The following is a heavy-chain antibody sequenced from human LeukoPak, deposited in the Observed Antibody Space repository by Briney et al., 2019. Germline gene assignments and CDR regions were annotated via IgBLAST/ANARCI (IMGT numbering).Heavy chain of an antibody. V-gene: IGHV3-48*01. CDR2: ITSSGTTI. D-gene: IGHD5-18*01. CDR1: GFTFSSYS. CDR3: ARASSYGQS. Sequence: GGSLRLSCAASGFTFSSYSMNWVRQAPGKGLEWVSHITSSGTTIYYADSVKGRFTISRDNSKNTLYLQMNSLRAEDTAVYYCARASSYGQSWGQGTLVTVSS. J-gene: IGHJ5*02.